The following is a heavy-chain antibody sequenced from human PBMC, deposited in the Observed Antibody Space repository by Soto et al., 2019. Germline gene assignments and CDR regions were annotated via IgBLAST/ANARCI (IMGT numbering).Heavy chain of an antibody. Sequence: QVTLKESGPVLVKPTETLTLTCTVSGFSLSNARMGVSWIRQPPGKALEWLAHIFSNDQRSYSISLSNRLIVSKDTSKSQVVLTMTNMDPVDTATYYCARFVRIGDWFDPWGQGTLVTVSS. CDR2: IFSNDQR. D-gene: IGHD3-16*01. J-gene: IGHJ5*02. V-gene: IGHV2-26*01. CDR3: ARFVRIGDWFDP. CDR1: GFSLSNARMG.